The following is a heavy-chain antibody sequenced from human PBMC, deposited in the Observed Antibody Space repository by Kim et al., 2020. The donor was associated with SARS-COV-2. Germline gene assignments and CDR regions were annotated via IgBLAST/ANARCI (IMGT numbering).Heavy chain of an antibody. J-gene: IGHJ4*02. Sequence: GGSLRLSCAASGFTFSSYWMSWVRQAPGKGLEWVANIKQDGSEKYYVDSVKGRFTISRDNAKNSLYLQMNSLRAEDTAVYYCAREVAGGYYYDSSGYPRHYFDYWGQGTLVTVSS. CDR1: GFTFSSYW. CDR2: IKQDGSEK. D-gene: IGHD3-22*01. V-gene: IGHV3-7*01. CDR3: AREVAGGYYYDSSGYPRHYFDY.